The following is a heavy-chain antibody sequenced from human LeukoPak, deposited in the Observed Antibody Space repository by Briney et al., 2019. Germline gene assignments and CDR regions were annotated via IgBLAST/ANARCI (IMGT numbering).Heavy chain of an antibody. J-gene: IGHJ6*02. Sequence: SETLSLTCTVSGGSISSYYWSWIRQPPGKGMEWIGYIYYSGSTNYNPSLKSRVTISVDTSKNQFSLKLSSVTAADTAVYYCARGAQRGYSYGRIDYYYYGMDVWGQGTTVTVSS. CDR3: ARGAQRGYSYGRIDYYYYGMDV. CDR2: IYYSGST. V-gene: IGHV4-59*01. CDR1: GGSISSYY. D-gene: IGHD5-18*01.